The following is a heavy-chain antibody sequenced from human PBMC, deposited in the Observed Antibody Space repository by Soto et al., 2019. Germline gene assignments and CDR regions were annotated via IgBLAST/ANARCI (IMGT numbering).Heavy chain of an antibody. CDR3: ARDTPPTDY. V-gene: IGHV1-18*01. J-gene: IGHJ4*02. Sequence: QVQLVQSGAEVKKPGASVKVSCKTSGYTFTSYHISWVRQDPGQGLEWMGWISAYNTNTNYAQKFQGRVTMTTDTLTSTAYMELRSLRSDDSAVYYGARDTPPTDYWGQGTLVTVSS. CDR1: GYTFTSYH. CDR2: ISAYNTNT.